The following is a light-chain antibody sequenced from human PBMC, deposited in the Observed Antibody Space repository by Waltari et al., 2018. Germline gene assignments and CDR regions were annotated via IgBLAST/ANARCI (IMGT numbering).Light chain of an antibody. CDR1: SSDVGSYNL. CDR3: CSYAGSPTFVI. J-gene: IGLJ2*01. CDR2: EVN. Sequence: QSALTQPASVSGSPGQSITLSCTGTSSDVGSYNLVSWYQQRPGKAPSLRIYEVNQRPSGVSNRFSGSKSGNTASLTISGLQAEDEADYYCCSYAGSPTFVIFGGGSKLTVL. V-gene: IGLV2-23*02.